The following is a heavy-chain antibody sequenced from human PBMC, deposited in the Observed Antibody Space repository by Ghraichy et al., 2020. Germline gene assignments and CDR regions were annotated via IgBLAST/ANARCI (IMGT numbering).Heavy chain of an antibody. J-gene: IGHJ4*02. V-gene: IGHV3-53*01. D-gene: IGHD5-24*01. CDR3: ARDSTTYERWGY. CDR2: IFGGDST. Sequence: GGSLRLSCAASGITVSSNYMSWVRQAPGKGLEWVSVIFGGDSTYYADSVKGRFVISRDSLKNTLYLQMHSLRGEDTAVYYCARDSTTYERWGYWGQGTLVIVSS. CDR1: GITVSSNY.